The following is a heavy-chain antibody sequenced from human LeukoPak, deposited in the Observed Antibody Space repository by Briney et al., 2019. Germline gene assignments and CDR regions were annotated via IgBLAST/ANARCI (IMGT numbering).Heavy chain of an antibody. D-gene: IGHD2-2*01. CDR2: ISAYNGNT. J-gene: IGHJ4*02. Sequence: ASVKFSCKASGYTFTSYGISWVRQAPGQGLEWMGWISAYNGNTNYAQKLQGRVTMTTDTSTSTAYMELRSLRSDDTAVYYCARSDCSSTSCPGKIWGQGTLVTVSS. CDR1: GYTFTSYG. CDR3: ARSDCSSTSCPGKI. V-gene: IGHV1-18*01.